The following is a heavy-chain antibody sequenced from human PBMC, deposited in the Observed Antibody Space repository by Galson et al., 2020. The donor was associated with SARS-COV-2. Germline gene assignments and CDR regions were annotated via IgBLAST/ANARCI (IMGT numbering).Heavy chain of an antibody. CDR2: ISAYNGNT. CDR3: ARGRYSSSWYSKVPFDGMDV. CDR1: GYTFTSYG. Sequence: SVKVSCKASGYTFTSYGISWVRQAPGQGLEWMGWISAYNGNTNYAQKLQGRVTMTTDTSTSTAYMELRSLRSDDTAVYYCARGRYSSSWYSKVPFDGMDVWGQGTTVTVSS. D-gene: IGHD6-13*01. J-gene: IGHJ6*02. V-gene: IGHV1-18*04.